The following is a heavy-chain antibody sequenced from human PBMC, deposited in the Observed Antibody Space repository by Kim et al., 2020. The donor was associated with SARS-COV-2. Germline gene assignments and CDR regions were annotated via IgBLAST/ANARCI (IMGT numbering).Heavy chain of an antibody. Sequence: SETLSLTCSVYGASFRNYYSSWFRQPPGKGLEWTGEIHPSGSTSYNPSLQSRVTISIDSSKDDLSLKLTSVTAADTAVYFCAWGQDRAKAAYWGQGALVTVSS. CDR1: GASFRNYY. V-gene: IGHV4-34*01. J-gene: IGHJ4*02. D-gene: IGHD5-18*01. CDR2: IHPSGST. CDR3: AWGQDRAKAAY.